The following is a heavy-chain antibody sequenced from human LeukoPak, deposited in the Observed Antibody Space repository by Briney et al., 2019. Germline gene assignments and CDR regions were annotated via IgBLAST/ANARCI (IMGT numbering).Heavy chain of an antibody. CDR2: IGTSGSGT. V-gene: IGHV3-23*01. CDR3: AERNNREFDY. J-gene: IGHJ4*02. CDR1: GFTFNTYA. Sequence: GGSLRLSCAASGFTFNTYAMSWVRQAPGKGLEWVSGIGTSGSGTYYADSVKGRFTISRDNSKNSLYLLMNNLRAEHTAIYYCAERNNREFDYWGQGTLVTVSS. D-gene: IGHD1-14*01.